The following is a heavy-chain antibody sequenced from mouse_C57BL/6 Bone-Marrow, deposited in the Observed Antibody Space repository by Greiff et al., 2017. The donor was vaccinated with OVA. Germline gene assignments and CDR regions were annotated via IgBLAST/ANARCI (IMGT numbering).Heavy chain of an antibody. Sequence: EVQLVESGAELVRPGASVKLSCTASGFNIKDDYMHWVKQRPEQGLEWIGWIDPENGDTEYASKFQGKATITADTSSNTAYLQLSSLTSEDTAVYYCTTGYGSSRFAYWGQGTLVTVSA. D-gene: IGHD1-1*01. V-gene: IGHV14-4*01. J-gene: IGHJ3*01. CDR1: GFNIKDDY. CDR2: IDPENGDT. CDR3: TTGYGSSRFAY.